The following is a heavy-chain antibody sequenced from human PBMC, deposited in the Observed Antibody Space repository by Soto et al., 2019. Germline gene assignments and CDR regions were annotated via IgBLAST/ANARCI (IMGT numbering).Heavy chain of an antibody. J-gene: IGHJ3*02. CDR2: MGGANGDP. V-gene: IGHV3-23*01. CDR3: AKDGVDHNSVWDPFDI. CDR1: GFIFSDYA. D-gene: IGHD2-15*01. Sequence: EVQMLESGGGLVQPGGSLRLSCAASGFIFSDYAMSWVRQAPGKGLEWVAGMGGANGDPYYTESVRGRFAISRDNSKSTLFLQLSSLRAEDTAVYFCAKDGVDHNSVWDPFDIWGQGTLVTVSS.